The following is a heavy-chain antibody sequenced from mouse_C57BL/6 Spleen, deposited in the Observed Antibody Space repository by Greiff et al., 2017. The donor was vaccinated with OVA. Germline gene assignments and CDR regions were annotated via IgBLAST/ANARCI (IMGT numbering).Heavy chain of an antibody. Sequence: EVKVVESEGGLVQPGRSMKLSCTASGFTFSDYYMAWVRQVPEKGLEWVANINYDGSSTYYLDSLKSRFIISRDNAKNILYLQMSSLKSEDTATYYCARDKNYGSNYFDYWGQGTTLTVSS. V-gene: IGHV5-16*01. CDR2: INYDGSST. J-gene: IGHJ2*01. CDR1: GFTFSDYY. D-gene: IGHD1-1*01. CDR3: ARDKNYGSNYFDY.